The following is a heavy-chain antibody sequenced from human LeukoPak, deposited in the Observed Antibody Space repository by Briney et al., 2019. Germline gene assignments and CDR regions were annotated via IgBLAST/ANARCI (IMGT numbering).Heavy chain of an antibody. Sequence: PGGSLRLSCAASGFTFSNYAMSWVRQAPGKGLEWVSGIIGSGDYTYYADSLKGRFTISRDNSKNTLYLQMNSLRAEDTALYYCAKDLTYYYGLGSSTNAFDIWGQGTMVTVSS. D-gene: IGHD3-10*01. CDR3: AKDLTYYYGLGSSTNAFDI. V-gene: IGHV3-23*01. CDR1: GFTFSNYA. CDR2: IIGSGDYT. J-gene: IGHJ3*02.